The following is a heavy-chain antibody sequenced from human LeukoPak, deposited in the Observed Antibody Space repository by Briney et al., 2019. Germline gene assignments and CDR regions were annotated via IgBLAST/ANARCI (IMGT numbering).Heavy chain of an antibody. V-gene: IGHV3-7*01. J-gene: IGHJ4*02. CDR2: IKEDGTEE. CDR1: GFTFSSYS. Sequence: GGSLRLSCAASGFTFSSYSMNWVRQAPGKGLEWVANIKEDGTEENLVDSVKGRFTISRDNTKNLLFLEMNNLRGDDTAIYYCVRESRPGGAMGLYHNLDYWGQGTLVAVSS. D-gene: IGHD1-1*01. CDR3: VRESRPGGAMGLYHNLDY.